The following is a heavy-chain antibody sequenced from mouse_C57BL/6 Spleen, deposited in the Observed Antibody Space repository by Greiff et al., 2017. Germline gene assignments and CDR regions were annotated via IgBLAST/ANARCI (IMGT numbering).Heavy chain of an antibody. CDR3: ASSYDGYYDWFAY. D-gene: IGHD2-3*01. CDR1: GYAFTNYL. V-gene: IGHV1-54*01. CDR2: INPGSGGT. J-gene: IGHJ3*01. Sequence: QVQLQQSGAELVRPGTSVKVSCKASGYAFTNYLIEWVKQRPGQGLEWIGVINPGSGGTNYNEKCKGKATLTADKSSSTAYMQLSSLTSEDSAVYFCASSYDGYYDWFAYWGQGTLVTVSA.